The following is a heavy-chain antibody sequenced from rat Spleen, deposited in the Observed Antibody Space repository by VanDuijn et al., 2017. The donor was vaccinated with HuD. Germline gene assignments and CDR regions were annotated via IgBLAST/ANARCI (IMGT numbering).Heavy chain of an antibody. V-gene: IGHV5-19*01. CDR2: ISPSGGST. D-gene: IGHD1-2*01. Sequence: EVQLVESGGGLVQPGRSLKLSCAVSGFTFSNYGLHWIRQAPEKGLEWVASISPSGGSTYYPDSVKGRFTISRDNAKNTVYLQMNSLRSEDTATYYCGKDMNYYSTYPFYVMGAWGQGTSVTVSS. CDR1: GFTFSNYG. CDR3: GKDMNYYSTYPFYVMGA. J-gene: IGHJ4*01.